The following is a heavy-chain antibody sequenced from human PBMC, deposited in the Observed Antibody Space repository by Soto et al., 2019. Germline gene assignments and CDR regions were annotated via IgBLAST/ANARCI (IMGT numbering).Heavy chain of an antibody. CDR3: ARLKSYDILTGYYNVDGMDV. CDR1: GFTFSSYG. V-gene: IGHV3-30*03. D-gene: IGHD3-9*01. J-gene: IGHJ6*02. CDR2: ISYDGSYN. Sequence: GGSLRLSCAASGFTFSSYGMHWVRQAPGKGLEWVAVISYDGSYNYYADSVKGRFSISRDNSKNTLFLQMNSLRAEDTAVYYCARLKSYDILTGYYNVDGMDVWGQGTTVTVSS.